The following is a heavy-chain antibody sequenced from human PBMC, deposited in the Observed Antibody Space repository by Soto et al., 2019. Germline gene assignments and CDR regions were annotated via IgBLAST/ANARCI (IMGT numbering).Heavy chain of an antibody. V-gene: IGHV4-30-4*01. CDR2: IYKSATT. Sequence: LSLTCSVSGDSISTVDYFWAWVRQPPGQALEYIGYIYKSATTYYNPSFESRVAISLDTSKSQFSLNVTSLTAADTAVYFCARGRYCLTGRCFPNWFDSWGQGTLVTVSS. CDR3: ARGRYCLTGRCFPNWFDS. J-gene: IGHJ5*01. CDR1: GDSISTVDYF. D-gene: IGHD2-15*01.